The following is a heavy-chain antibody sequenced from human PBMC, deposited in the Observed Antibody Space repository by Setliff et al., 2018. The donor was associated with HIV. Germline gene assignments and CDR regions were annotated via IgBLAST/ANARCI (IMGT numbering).Heavy chain of an antibody. J-gene: IGHJ1*01. CDR1: GFTFSSYG. Sequence: GGSLRLSCAASGFTFSSYGMHWVRQAPGKGLEWVAVISYDGSNKYYADSVKGRFTISRDNSKNTLYLQMNSLRAEDTAVYYCAKERTSSAEYFQHWGQGTLVTVSS. CDR2: ISYDGSNK. CDR3: AKERTSSAEYFQH. V-gene: IGHV3-30*18.